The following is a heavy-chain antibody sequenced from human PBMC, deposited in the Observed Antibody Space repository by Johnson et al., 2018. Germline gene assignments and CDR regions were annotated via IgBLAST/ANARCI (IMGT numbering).Heavy chain of an antibody. V-gene: IGHV3-30-3*01. CDR1: GFTFSSYA. Sequence: QVQLVESGGGVVQPGRSLRLSCAASGFTFSSYAMHWVRQAPGKGLEWVAVISYDGSNKYYADSVKGRFTISRDNSKNTLYLQMNSLRAEDTAVYYCARDQGPGSPEYYYMDVWGKGTTVTVSS. D-gene: IGHD3-10*01. CDR2: ISYDGSNK. CDR3: ARDQGPGSPEYYYMDV. J-gene: IGHJ6*03.